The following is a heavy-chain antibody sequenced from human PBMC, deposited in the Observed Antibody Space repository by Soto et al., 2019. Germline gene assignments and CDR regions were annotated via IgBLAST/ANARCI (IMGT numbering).Heavy chain of an antibody. CDR2: IYYSGST. D-gene: IGHD6-13*01. Sequence: SETLSLTCTVSGGSISSGGYYWSWIRQHPGKGLEWIGYIYYSGSTYYNPSLKSRVTISVDTSKNQFSLKLSSVTAADTAVYYCARDTVAAAAPYAFDIWGQGTMVTVSS. J-gene: IGHJ3*02. CDR1: GGSISSGGYY. V-gene: IGHV4-31*03. CDR3: ARDTVAAAAPYAFDI.